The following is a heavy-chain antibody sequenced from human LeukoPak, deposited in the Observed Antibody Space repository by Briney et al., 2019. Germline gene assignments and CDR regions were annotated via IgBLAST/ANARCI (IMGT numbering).Heavy chain of an antibody. Sequence: ASVKVSCTASGYTFTSYYMHWVRQAPGQGLEWMGIINPSGGSTSYAQKFQGRVTMTRDTSTSTVYMELSSLRSEDTAVYFCARGPIAAAGFDYWGQGTLVTVSS. D-gene: IGHD6-13*01. CDR1: GYTFTSYY. CDR2: INPSGGST. CDR3: ARGPIAAAGFDY. V-gene: IGHV1-46*01. J-gene: IGHJ4*02.